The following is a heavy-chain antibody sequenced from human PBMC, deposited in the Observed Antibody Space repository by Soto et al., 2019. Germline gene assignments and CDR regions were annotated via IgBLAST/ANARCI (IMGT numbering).Heavy chain of an antibody. CDR1: GFTFSSYW. CDR3: AAPPTGNVYFNP. Sequence: GGSLRLSCAASGFTFSSYWMTWLRQAPGKGLEWVANINPDGSAKYYVDSVKGRFTISRDNAKNSLYLQMNSLRVEDTAVYYCAAPPTGNVYFNPWGQGALVTVSS. V-gene: IGHV3-7*01. D-gene: IGHD2-8*02. CDR2: INPDGSAK. J-gene: IGHJ5*02.